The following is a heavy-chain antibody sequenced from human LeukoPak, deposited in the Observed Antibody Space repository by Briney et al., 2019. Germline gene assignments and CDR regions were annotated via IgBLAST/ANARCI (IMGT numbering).Heavy chain of an antibody. V-gene: IGHV3-23*01. Sequence: GGSLRLSCAASGFTFSSYAMSWVRQAPGKGLEWVSAISGSGGSTYYADFVKGRFTISRDNSKNTVYLQMNSLRPEDTAVYYCAKPRGGYYFDYWGQGTLVTVSS. CDR3: AKPRGGYYFDY. J-gene: IGHJ4*02. CDR2: ISGSGGST. CDR1: GFTFSSYA. D-gene: IGHD3-3*01.